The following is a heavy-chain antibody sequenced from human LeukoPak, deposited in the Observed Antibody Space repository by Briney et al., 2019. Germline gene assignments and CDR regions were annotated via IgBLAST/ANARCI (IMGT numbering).Heavy chain of an antibody. CDR2: IYSDNT. CDR1: GFNFNTCG. J-gene: IGHJ4*02. CDR3: ARRAGAYSHPYDY. D-gene: IGHD4/OR15-4a*01. Sequence: GGSLRLSCAASGFNFNTCGMSWVRRAPGKGLEWVSFIYSDNTHYSDSVKGRFTISRDNSKNTLYLQMNSLRAEDTAVYYCARRAGAYSHPYDYWGQGTLVTVSS. V-gene: IGHV3-53*01.